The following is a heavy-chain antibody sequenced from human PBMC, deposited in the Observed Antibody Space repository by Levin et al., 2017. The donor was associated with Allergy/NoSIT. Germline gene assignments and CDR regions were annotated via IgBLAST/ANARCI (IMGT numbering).Heavy chain of an antibody. V-gene: IGHV3-53*01. CDR3: ARDLGGEGIDY. D-gene: IGHD3-16*01. J-gene: IGHJ4*02. Sequence: GESLKISCAASGFTVSSSYMSWVRQAPGKGLEWVSVIYSGGSTYYADSVKGRFTISRDNSKNTLYLHLNSLRAEDAAVYYCARDLGGEGIDYWGQGTLVTVSS. CDR1: GFTVSSSY. CDR2: IYSGGST.